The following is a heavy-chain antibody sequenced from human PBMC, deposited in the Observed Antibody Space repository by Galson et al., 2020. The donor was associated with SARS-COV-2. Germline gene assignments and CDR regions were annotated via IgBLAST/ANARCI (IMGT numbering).Heavy chain of an antibody. D-gene: IGHD6-19*01. Sequence: GGSLRLSCAASGFIFSDYAMHWVRQAPGKRLKYVSAMSTTGGTSFYADSVNGRFTMSRDNSKNTFYLQMTGLRIEDTAFYYCLAYSSSRHNYWGQGTLVTVSS. CDR2: MSTTGGTS. CDR3: LAYSSSRHNY. J-gene: IGHJ4*02. V-gene: IGHV3-64D*09. CDR1: GFIFSDYA.